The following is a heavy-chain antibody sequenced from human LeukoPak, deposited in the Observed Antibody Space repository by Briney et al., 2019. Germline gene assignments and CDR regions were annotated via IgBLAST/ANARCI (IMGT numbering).Heavy chain of an antibody. J-gene: IGHJ6*03. CDR2: INSDGSST. D-gene: IGHD3-22*01. CDR3: ARGGGDYYDSSGYYSKGFYYMDV. Sequence: PGGSLRLSCAASGFTFSSYWMHWVRQAPGKGLVWVPRINSDGSSTSYADSVKGRFTISRDNAKNTLYLQMNSLRAEDTAVYYCARGGGDYYDSSGYYSKGFYYMDVWGKGTTVTISS. CDR1: GFTFSSYW. V-gene: IGHV3-74*01.